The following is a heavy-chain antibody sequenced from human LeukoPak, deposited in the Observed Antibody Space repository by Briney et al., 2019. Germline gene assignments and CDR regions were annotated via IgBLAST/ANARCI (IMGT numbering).Heavy chain of an antibody. D-gene: IGHD1-1*01. CDR2: ISSSGSTI. CDR3: ARDAETGTDY. V-gene: IGHV3-48*04. J-gene: IGHJ4*02. CDR1: GFNFSTYA. Sequence: GGSLRLSCAASGFNFSTYAMSWVRQAPGKGLEWVSGISSSGSTIYYADSVKGRFTISRDNAKNSLYLQMNSLRAEDTAVYYCARDAETGTDYWGQGTLVTVSS.